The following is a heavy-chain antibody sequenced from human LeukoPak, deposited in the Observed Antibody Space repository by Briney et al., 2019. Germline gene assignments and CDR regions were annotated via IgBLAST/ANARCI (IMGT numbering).Heavy chain of an antibody. Sequence: PGGSLRLPCAASGFTFSDYYMSWIRQAPGKGLEWVSYISSSGSTIYYADSVKGRFTISRDNAKNSLYLQMNSLRAEDTAVYYCARDLRIAAAGTSVDYWGQGTLVTVSS. CDR2: ISSSGSTI. CDR3: ARDLRIAAAGTSVDY. V-gene: IGHV3-11*01. D-gene: IGHD6-13*01. J-gene: IGHJ4*02. CDR1: GFTFSDYY.